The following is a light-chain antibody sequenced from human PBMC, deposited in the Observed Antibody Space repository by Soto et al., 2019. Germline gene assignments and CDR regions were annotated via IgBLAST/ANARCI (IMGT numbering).Light chain of an antibody. CDR3: SSYTSSSTLGYV. J-gene: IGLJ1*01. CDR2: EVS. CDR1: SSDVGGYNY. Sequence: QSALTQPASVSGSPGQSITISCTGTSSDVGGYNYVSWYQQHPGKAPKLMIYEVSNWPSRVSNRFSGSKSGNTASLTISGLQAEDEADYYCSSYTSSSTLGYVFGTGTKVTVL. V-gene: IGLV2-14*01.